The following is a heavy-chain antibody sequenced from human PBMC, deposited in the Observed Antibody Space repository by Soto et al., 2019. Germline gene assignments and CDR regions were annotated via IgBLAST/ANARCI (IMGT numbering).Heavy chain of an antibody. CDR2: INAGNGNT. J-gene: IGHJ6*02. D-gene: IGHD6-19*01. Sequence: ASVKVSCKASVYTFTSYAMHWVRQAPGQRLEWMGWINAGNGNTKYSQKFQGRVTITRDTSASTAYMELSSLRSEDTAVYYCATYGAVAGTFDYYGMDVWGQGTTVTVSS. V-gene: IGHV1-3*01. CDR3: ATYGAVAGTFDYYGMDV. CDR1: VYTFTSYA.